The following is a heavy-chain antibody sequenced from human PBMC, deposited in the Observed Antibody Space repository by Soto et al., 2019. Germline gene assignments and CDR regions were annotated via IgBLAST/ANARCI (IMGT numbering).Heavy chain of an antibody. CDR2: ISWHSGNI. Sequence: EVQLVDSGGGLVQPGRSLRLSCAASGFTFENYAMHWVRQAPGKCLEWVSGISWHSGNIGYADSVRGRFTISRDNAKNSLYLQMNSLRPEDTGLYYCAKDKLYSNYEHYFDYWGQGTLVTVSS. CDR3: AKDKLYSNYEHYFDY. J-gene: IGHJ4*02. V-gene: IGHV3-9*01. D-gene: IGHD4-4*01. CDR1: GFTFENYA.